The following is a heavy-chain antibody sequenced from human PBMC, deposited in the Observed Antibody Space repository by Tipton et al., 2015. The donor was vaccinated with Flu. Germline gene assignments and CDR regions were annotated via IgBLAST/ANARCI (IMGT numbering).Heavy chain of an antibody. CDR3: ARDGLSAGMDV. CDR1: GGSIASISHY. D-gene: IGHD3/OR15-3a*01. Sequence: TLSLTCTVSGGSIASISHYWGWIRQSPEKGLEWIGSVFHTWGTDYNPPLKSRVTILIDTSKNQFSLHLYSVTAADTAVYYCARDGLSAGMDVWGQGTTVTVSS. J-gene: IGHJ6*02. CDR2: VFHTWGT. V-gene: IGHV4-39*07.